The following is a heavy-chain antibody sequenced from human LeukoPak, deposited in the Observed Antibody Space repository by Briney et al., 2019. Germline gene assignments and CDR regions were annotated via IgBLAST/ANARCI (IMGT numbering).Heavy chain of an antibody. D-gene: IGHD6-13*01. CDR3: DSGPLGIAAAGFDY. Sequence: GGSLRLSCAASGFTFSNAWMSWVRQAPGKGLEWVAVISYDGSNKYHADSVKGRFTISRDNSKNTLDLEMNSLRPEDTAVYARDSGPLGIAAAGFDYWGQGTLVTVSS. J-gene: IGHJ4*02. V-gene: IGHV3-30*01. CDR1: GFTFSNAW. CDR2: ISYDGSNK.